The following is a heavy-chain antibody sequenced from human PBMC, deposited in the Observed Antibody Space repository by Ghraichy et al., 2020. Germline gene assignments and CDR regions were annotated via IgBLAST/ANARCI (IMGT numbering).Heavy chain of an antibody. CDR2: LYSGGST. J-gene: IGHJ4*02. V-gene: IGHV3-53*01. Sequence: GGSLRLSCAASGLTVSSNYMSWVRQAPGKGLEWVSVLYSGGSTYSADSVKGRFTISRDNSKNTLYLQMNSLRVEDTAVYYCARDRDVKNHLDYWGQGTLVTVSS. D-gene: IGHD5-24*01. CDR1: GLTVSSNY. CDR3: ARDRDVKNHLDY.